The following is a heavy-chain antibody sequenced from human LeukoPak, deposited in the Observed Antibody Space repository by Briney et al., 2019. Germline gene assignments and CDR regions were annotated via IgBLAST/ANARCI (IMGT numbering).Heavy chain of an antibody. Sequence: GGSLRLSCVVSGFTFSSYGMNWVRQAPGKGLEWVSSISSSSSYIYYADSVKGRFTISRDNAKNSLYLQMNSLRAEDTTVYYCARVRGDYWGQGTLVTVSS. V-gene: IGHV3-21*01. CDR3: ARVRGDY. J-gene: IGHJ4*02. CDR2: ISSSSSYI. CDR1: GFTFSSYG.